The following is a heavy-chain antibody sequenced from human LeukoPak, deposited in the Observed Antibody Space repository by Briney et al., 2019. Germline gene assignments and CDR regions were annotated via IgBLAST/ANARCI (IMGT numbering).Heavy chain of an antibody. CDR2: IYPGGTT. D-gene: IGHD2-15*01. J-gene: IGHJ4*02. Sequence: PGGSLRLSCAASGFTFGSNYMGWVRQAPGKGLEWVSVIYPGGTTYYPDSVKGRFTISRDNSKNTLFLQMNSLRAEDTAIYYCARLAEAYFDSWGQGTLVSVSS. V-gene: IGHV3-66*04. CDR1: GFTFGSNY. CDR3: ARLAEAYFDS.